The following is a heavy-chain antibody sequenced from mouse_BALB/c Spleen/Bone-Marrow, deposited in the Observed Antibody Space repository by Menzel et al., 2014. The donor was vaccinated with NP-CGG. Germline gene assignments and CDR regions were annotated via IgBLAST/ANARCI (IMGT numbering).Heavy chain of an antibody. V-gene: IGHV1-69*02. CDR3: TRDDGSFAY. CDR2: IYPSDSYT. Sequence: VQLQQSGAELVRPGASVGLSCKASGYTFTSYWINWVKQRPGQGLEWIGNIYPSDSYTNYNQKFKGKATLTVDKSSSTAYMQLSSPTSEDSAVYYCTRDDGSFAYWGQGTLVTVSA. D-gene: IGHD2-3*01. CDR1: GYTFTSYW. J-gene: IGHJ3*01.